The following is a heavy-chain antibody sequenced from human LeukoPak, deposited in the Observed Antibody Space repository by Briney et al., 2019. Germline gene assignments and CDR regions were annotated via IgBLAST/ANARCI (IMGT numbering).Heavy chain of an antibody. J-gene: IGHJ3*02. V-gene: IGHV3-23*01. Sequence: GGSLRLSCAASGFTFSSYAMSWVRQAPGKGLKWVSAISGSGGSTYYADSVKGRFTISRDNSKNTLYLQMNSLRAEDTAVYYCAKFQWELRVWDAFDIWGQGTMVTVSS. D-gene: IGHD1-26*01. CDR1: GFTFSSYA. CDR2: ISGSGGST. CDR3: AKFQWELRVWDAFDI.